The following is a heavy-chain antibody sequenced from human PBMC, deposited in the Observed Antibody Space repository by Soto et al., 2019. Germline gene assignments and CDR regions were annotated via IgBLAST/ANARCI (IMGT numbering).Heavy chain of an antibody. V-gene: IGHV3-49*03. CDR1: GFRFGDYG. Sequence: VQLAESGGGLVQPGRSLRPSCATSGFRFGDYGMSWFLQAPGKGLEWVGFISTEPYGAATQYAASVKGRFTITRDDSKRIVDLQMSSLKTEDTAIYYCRRKVTLSGVVLPTHWFDSWGQGTLVTVSS. D-gene: IGHD3-3*01. CDR2: ISTEPYGAAT. CDR3: RRKVTLSGVVLPTHWFDS. J-gene: IGHJ5*01.